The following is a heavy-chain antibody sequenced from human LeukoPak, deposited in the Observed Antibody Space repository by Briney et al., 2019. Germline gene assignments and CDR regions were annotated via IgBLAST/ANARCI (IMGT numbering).Heavy chain of an antibody. Sequence: SETLSPTWTVSGGSISSYYWSWIRQPPGKGLEWIGYIYYGASTNYNLSLKSRVSISVDTSQIQFSLKLSSVTAADTAVYYCARRSKYGSGSFTEYYFDYWGQGTLVTVSS. D-gene: IGHD3-10*01. CDR3: ARRSKYGSGSFTEYYFDY. CDR1: GGSISSYY. V-gene: IGHV4-59*12. J-gene: IGHJ4*02. CDR2: IYYGAST.